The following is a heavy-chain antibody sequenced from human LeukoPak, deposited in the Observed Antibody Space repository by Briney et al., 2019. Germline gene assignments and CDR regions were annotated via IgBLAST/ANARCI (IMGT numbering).Heavy chain of an antibody. CDR1: GGSFSGYY. CDR2: INHSGST. J-gene: IGHJ6*03. Sequence: SETLSLTCAVYGGSFSGYYWSWIRQPPGKGLEWIGEINHSGSTNYNPPLKSRVTISVDTSKNQFSLKLSSVTAADTAVYYCARAGSSYYYYYYYMDVWGKGTTVTVSS. CDR3: ARAGSSYYYYYYYMDV. D-gene: IGHD1-26*01. V-gene: IGHV4-34*01.